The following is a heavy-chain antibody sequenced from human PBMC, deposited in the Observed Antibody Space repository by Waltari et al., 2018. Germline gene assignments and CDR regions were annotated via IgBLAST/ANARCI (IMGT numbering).Heavy chain of an antibody. V-gene: IGHV3-30*02. CDR2: IRFDGSNK. CDR3: AKEGYDGSGSYNYYYHSYMDV. D-gene: IGHD3-10*01. Sequence: QVQLVESGGGVVQPGGSLRLSCAASGFRFRSSDIHWVRQAPGKGLEWVAFIRFDGSNKYYADSVKGRFTISRDNYKNTLYLQMNSLRADDTAVYYCAKEGYDGSGSYNYYYHSYMDVWGNGTTVTVSS. J-gene: IGHJ6*03. CDR1: GFRFRSSD.